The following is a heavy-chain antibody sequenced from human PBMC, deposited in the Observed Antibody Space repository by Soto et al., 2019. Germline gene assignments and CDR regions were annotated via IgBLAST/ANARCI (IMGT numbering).Heavy chain of an antibody. D-gene: IGHD2-8*01. CDR3: AKALAYCTNGVCYTFGGYYYYGMDV. J-gene: IGHJ6*02. CDR1: GGSVSSGSYY. Sequence: LSLTCTVSGGSVSSGSYYWSWVRQAPGKGLEWVSAISGSGGSTYYADSVKGRFTISRDNSKNTLYLQMNSLRAEDTAVYYCAKALAYCTNGVCYTFGGYYYYGMDVWGQGTTVTVSS. V-gene: IGHV3-23*01. CDR2: ISGSGGST.